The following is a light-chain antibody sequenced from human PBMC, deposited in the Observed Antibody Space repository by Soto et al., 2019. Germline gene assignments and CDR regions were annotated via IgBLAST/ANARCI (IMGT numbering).Light chain of an antibody. CDR3: SSYTTTKNLL. CDR1: SSDVGGYDY. Sequence: QSVLTQPASVSGSPGQSIAISCTGTSSDVGGYDYVSWYQQSPGKAPKLIIYGVTSRPSGVSTRFSGSKSGSTASLTISGLRAADEADYYCSSYTTTKNLLFGTGTKVTVL. CDR2: GVT. V-gene: IGLV2-14*01. J-gene: IGLJ1*01.